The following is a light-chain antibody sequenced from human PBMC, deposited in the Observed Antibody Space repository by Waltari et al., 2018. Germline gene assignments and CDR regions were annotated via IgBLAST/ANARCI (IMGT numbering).Light chain of an antibody. V-gene: IGKV1-27*01. CDR1: QGIRNF. CDR3: QRYNSAPFT. CDR2: DAS. Sequence: DIQMTQSPSSLSASVGDRVTITCRASQGIRNFLAWYKQKPGKTPKLLIYDASTLRSGVPSRFSGSGFGTDFTLTISGLQPEDVATYYCQRYNSAPFTFGPGTKADVK. J-gene: IGKJ3*01.